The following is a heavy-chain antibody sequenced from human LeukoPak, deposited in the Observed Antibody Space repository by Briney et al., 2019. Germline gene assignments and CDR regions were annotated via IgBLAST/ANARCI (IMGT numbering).Heavy chain of an antibody. J-gene: IGHJ4*02. CDR2: ISSSSSYI. Sequence: GGSLRLSCAASGFTFSSYSMNWVRQAPGKGLEWVSSISSSSSYIYYADSVKGRFTISRDNAKNSLYLQMNSLRAEDTAVYYCAKSQQWLVQADFDYWGQGTLVTVSS. V-gene: IGHV3-21*04. D-gene: IGHD6-19*01. CDR3: AKSQQWLVQADFDY. CDR1: GFTFSSYS.